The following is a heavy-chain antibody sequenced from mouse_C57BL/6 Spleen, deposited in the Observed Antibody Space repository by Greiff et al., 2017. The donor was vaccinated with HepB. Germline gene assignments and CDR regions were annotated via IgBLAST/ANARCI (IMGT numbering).Heavy chain of an antibody. CDR2: ISSGGDYI. CDR3: TRGGYGSSFYFDY. V-gene: IGHV5-9-1*02. J-gene: IGHJ2*01. CDR1: GFTFSSYA. D-gene: IGHD1-1*01. Sequence: EVMLVESGEGLVKPGGSLKLSCAASGFTFSSYAMSWVRQTPEKRLEWVAYISSGGDYIYYADTVKGRFTISRDNARNTLYLQMSSLKSEDTAMYYCTRGGYGSSFYFDYWGQGTTLTVSS.